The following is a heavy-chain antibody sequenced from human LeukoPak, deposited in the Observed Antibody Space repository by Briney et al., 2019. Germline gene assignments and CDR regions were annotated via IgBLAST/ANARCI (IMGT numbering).Heavy chain of an antibody. J-gene: IGHJ4*02. D-gene: IGHD6-19*01. CDR3: AKDPSGWRAPPKTIDY. V-gene: IGHV3-30-3*01. Sequence: GGSLRLSCAASGFTFSSYAMHWVRQAPGKGLEWVAVISYDGSNKYYTDSVKGRFTISRDNSKNTLYLQMNSLRAEDTAVYYCAKDPSGWRAPPKTIDYWGQGTLVTVSS. CDR2: ISYDGSNK. CDR1: GFTFSSYA.